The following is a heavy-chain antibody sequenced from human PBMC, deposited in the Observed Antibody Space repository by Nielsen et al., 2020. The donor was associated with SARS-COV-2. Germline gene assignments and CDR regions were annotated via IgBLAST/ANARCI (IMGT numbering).Heavy chain of an antibody. Sequence: GESLKISCAASGFTFSSYWMSWVRQAPGKGLEWVANIKQDGSEKYYVDSVKGRFTISRDNSKNTLYLQMNSLRAEDTAVYYCARDETAMVLDYWGQGTLVTVSS. V-gene: IGHV3-7*01. CDR1: GFTFSSYW. D-gene: IGHD5-18*01. CDR2: IKQDGSEK. J-gene: IGHJ4*02. CDR3: ARDETAMVLDY.